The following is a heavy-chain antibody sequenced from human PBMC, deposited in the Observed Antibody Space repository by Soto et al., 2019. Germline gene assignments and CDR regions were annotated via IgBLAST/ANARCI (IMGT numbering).Heavy chain of an antibody. D-gene: IGHD2-2*01. J-gene: IGHJ4*02. CDR1: GYTFNSHG. Sequence: QVRLVQSGPELKKPGASVKVSCKASGYTFNSHGISWARQAPGQGLEWMGWISNYNGNAKYEEKVQGRVSMTTDTSTSTAYLELGSLRSDDTAVEYCATEMPGGYFDYWGQGTLVSVS. V-gene: IGHV1-18*01. CDR2: ISNYNGNA. CDR3: ATEMPGGYFDY.